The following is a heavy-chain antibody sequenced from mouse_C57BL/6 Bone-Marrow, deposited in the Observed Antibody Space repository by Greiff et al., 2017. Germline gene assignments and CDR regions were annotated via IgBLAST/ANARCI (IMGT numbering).Heavy chain of an antibody. D-gene: IGHD4-1*01. CDR1: GYTFTSYD. CDR3: ALTGTYYFAY. V-gene: IGHV1-85*01. J-gene: IGHJ2*01. Sequence: VKLQESGPELVKPGASVKLSCKASGYTFTSYDINWVKQRPGQGLEWIGWIYPRDGSTKYNEKFKGKATLTVDTSSSTAYMKLLSRTSEDSAVYFCALTGTYYFAYWGQGTTLTVSS. CDR2: IYPRDGST.